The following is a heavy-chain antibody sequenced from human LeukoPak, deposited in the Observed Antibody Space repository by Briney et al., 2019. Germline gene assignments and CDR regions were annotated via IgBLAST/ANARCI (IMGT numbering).Heavy chain of an antibody. V-gene: IGHV4-4*07. CDR2: IYTSGST. J-gene: IGHJ4*02. D-gene: IGHD1-26*01. CDR3: ARENSGSYREFDY. CDR1: GGSISSYY. Sequence: PSETLSLTCTLSGGSISSYYWSWIRQPAGKGLEWIGRIYTSGSTNYNASLKSRVSMSVDTSKNQFSLKLSSVTAADTAVFYCARENSGSYREFDYWGQGTLVTVSS.